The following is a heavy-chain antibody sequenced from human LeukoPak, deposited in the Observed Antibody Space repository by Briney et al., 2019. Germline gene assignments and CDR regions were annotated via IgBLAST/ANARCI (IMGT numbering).Heavy chain of an antibody. CDR1: GLTFSNAW. V-gene: IGHV3-15*01. CDR3: TSDYAV. CDR2: IKRKTDGETI. Sequence: GGSLRLSCAASGLTFSNAWMSWVRQAPGKGLEWVGRIKRKTDGETIDYAAPVKGRFTISRDDSKNTLYLQMNNLKTEDTAVYYCTSDYAVWGQGTLVIVS. J-gene: IGHJ4*02. D-gene: IGHD4-17*01.